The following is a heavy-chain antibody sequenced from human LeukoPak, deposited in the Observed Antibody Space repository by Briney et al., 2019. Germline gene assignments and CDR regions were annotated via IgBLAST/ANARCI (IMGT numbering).Heavy chain of an antibody. Sequence: ASVKVSCKASGYTFTSYDINWVRQATGQGLEWMGWISAYNGNTNYAQKLQGRVTMTTDTSTSTAYMELRSLRSDDTAVYYCARDGYDFWSVSNAFDIWGQGTMVTVSS. CDR1: GYTFTSYD. CDR3: ARDGYDFWSVSNAFDI. J-gene: IGHJ3*02. V-gene: IGHV1-18*01. CDR2: ISAYNGNT. D-gene: IGHD3-3*01.